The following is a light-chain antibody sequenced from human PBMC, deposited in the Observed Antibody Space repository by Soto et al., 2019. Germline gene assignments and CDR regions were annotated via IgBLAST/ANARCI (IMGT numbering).Light chain of an antibody. Sequence: EIVLTQSPGTLSLSPGERATLSCRASQSVSSSYLVWYQQKPGQALRLLIYGASSRATGIPDRFSGSGSGTDFALTISRLEPGDFAVYYCQQYSALPSTFGQGTKLEIK. CDR2: GAS. V-gene: IGKV3-20*01. CDR3: QQYSALPST. CDR1: QSVSSSY. J-gene: IGKJ2*01.